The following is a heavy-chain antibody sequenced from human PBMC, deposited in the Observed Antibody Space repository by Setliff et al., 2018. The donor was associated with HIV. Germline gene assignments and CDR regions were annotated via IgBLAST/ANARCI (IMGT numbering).Heavy chain of an antibody. CDR2: IYYHGST. CDR3: ARVRLTMIMMVDYFDQ. V-gene: IGHV4-39*07. D-gene: IGHD3-22*01. J-gene: IGHJ4*02. Sequence: PSETLSLTCTVSGASISSSTNYFWGWIRQPPGKGLEWIGTIYYHGSTYYNPSLKSRVTLSADTSKDQLSLSLTSVTAADTAVYYCARVRLTMIMMVDYFDQWGQGTLVTVSS. CDR1: GASISSSTNYF.